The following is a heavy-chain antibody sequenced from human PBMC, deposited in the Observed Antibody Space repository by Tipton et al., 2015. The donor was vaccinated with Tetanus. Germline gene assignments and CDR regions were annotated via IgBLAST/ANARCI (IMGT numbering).Heavy chain of an antibody. Sequence: SLRLSCAASGPSFSNAWMTWVRQAPGKGLDWVGRIKSKTDGGKTDYAAHVKGRFSISRDDSRDTVYLQMNSLGAEDTAGYYCAPDGRLPIWGQGSMVTVSS. CDR2: IKSKTDGGKT. J-gene: IGHJ3*02. CDR1: GPSFSNAW. CDR3: APDGRLPI. V-gene: IGHV3-15*01.